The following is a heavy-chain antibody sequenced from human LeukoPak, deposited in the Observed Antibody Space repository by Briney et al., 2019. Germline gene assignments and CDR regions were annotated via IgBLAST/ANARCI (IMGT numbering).Heavy chain of an antibody. J-gene: IGHJ4*02. V-gene: IGHV3-9*01. CDR3: AEDREAYGSYGPPDFDY. CDR1: GFTFDDYA. CDR2: ISWNSGSI. D-gene: IGHD5-18*01. Sequence: PGRSLRLSCAASGFTFDDYAMHWVRQAPGKGLEWVSGISWNSGSIGYADSVKGRFTISRDNAKNSLYLQMNSLRAEDTALYYCAEDREAYGSYGPPDFDYWGQGTLVTVSS.